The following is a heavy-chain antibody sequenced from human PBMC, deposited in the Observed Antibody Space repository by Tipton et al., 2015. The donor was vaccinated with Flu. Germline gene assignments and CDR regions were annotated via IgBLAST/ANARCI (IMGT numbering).Heavy chain of an antibody. V-gene: IGHV4-38-2*01. D-gene: IGHD4-11*01. Sequence: TLSLTCSVSGDSIGSDYYWGWIRQPPGKGLEWLGTVSRTGSTIYNPSLKSRVTISIDTSKNQFSLNMRSVTAADMAVYYCARRDYSSYVSDPKSWFDPWGQGTLVAVSS. CDR1: GDSIGSDYY. CDR2: VSRTGST. CDR3: ARRDYSSYVSDPKSWFDP. J-gene: IGHJ5*02.